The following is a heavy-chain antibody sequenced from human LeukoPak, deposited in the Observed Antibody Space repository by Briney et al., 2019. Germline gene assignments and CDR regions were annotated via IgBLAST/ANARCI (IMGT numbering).Heavy chain of an antibody. Sequence: ASVKVSCKASGGTFSSYAISWVRQAPGQGLEWMGGIIPIFNTANYAQKFQGRVTITADESTSTAYMELSSLRSEDTAVYYCATLDYGGNSVPPHFDYWGQGTLVTVSS. CDR3: ATLDYGGNSVPPHFDY. V-gene: IGHV1-69*13. CDR1: GGTFSSYA. CDR2: IIPIFNTA. D-gene: IGHD4-23*01. J-gene: IGHJ4*02.